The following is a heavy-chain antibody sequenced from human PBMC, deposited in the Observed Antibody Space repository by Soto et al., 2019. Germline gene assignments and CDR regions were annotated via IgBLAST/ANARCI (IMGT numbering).Heavy chain of an antibody. Sequence: EVQLVESGGGLVQPGGSLRLSCAASGFTFSSYSMNWVRQAPGKGLEWVSYISSSSSTIYYADSVKGRFTISRDNAKNSLYLQMNSLRDEDTAVFYCASFYGDCHPGGYYYGLDVWGQGTTVTVSS. CDR1: GFTFSSYS. CDR2: ISSSSSTI. V-gene: IGHV3-48*02. D-gene: IGHD4-17*01. J-gene: IGHJ6*01. CDR3: ASFYGDCHPGGYYYGLDV.